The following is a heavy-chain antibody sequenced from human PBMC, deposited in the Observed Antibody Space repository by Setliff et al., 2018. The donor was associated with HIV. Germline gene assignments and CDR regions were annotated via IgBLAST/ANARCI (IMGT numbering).Heavy chain of an antibody. CDR3: AKPRIFDSFDV. D-gene: IGHD2-15*01. J-gene: IGHJ3*01. Sequence: ASVKVSCKALTFLVTGYNIHWVRLAPGHGPEWLGRINPNNGGTDYAQEFQGRVTMSLDTSTNTVYLELKGLTSDDTAVYYCAKPRIFDSFDVWGPGTVVTVSS. V-gene: IGHV1-2*06. CDR2: INPNNGGT. CDR1: TFLVTGYN.